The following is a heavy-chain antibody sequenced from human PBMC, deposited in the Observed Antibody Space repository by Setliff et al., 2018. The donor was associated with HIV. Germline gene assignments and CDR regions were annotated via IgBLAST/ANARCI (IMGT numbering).Heavy chain of an antibody. J-gene: IGHJ4*02. Sequence: PGESLKISCKASGYGFTSYWIGWVRQMPGKGLEWMGIIYPSDSDTRYSPSFQGQVTISADKSISTAYLQWSSLKASDTAMYYCASGRKKNYDLFTGYYRILGVDFDYWGQGTLVTV. CDR3: ASGRKKNYDLFTGYYRILGVDFDY. CDR1: GYGFTSYW. D-gene: IGHD3-9*01. V-gene: IGHV5-51*01. CDR2: IYPSDSDT.